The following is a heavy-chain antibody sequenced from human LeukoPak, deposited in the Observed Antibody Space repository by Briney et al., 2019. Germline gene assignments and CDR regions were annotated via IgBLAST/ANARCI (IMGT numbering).Heavy chain of an antibody. CDR1: GYTLTELS. CDR2: FDPEDGET. Sequence: VASVKVSCKVSGYTLTELSLHWVRQAPGKGLEWMGRFDPEDGETIYARKFQGRVTMTEDTSTDTAYMELSSLRSEDTAVYFCVVSLTTGGYYGMDVWGQGTTVTVSS. CDR3: VVSLTTGGYYGMDV. J-gene: IGHJ6*02. V-gene: IGHV1-24*01. D-gene: IGHD1-1*01.